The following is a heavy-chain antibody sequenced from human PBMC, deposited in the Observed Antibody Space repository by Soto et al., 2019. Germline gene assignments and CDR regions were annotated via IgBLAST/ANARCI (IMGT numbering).Heavy chain of an antibody. J-gene: IGHJ4*02. CDR3: ARLSQEQLPYFDY. Sequence: PSETLSLTCTVSGGSVSSGSDYWSWIRQPPGKGLEWVGYIYYSGSTNYNPSLKSRVTISVDTSKNQFSLKLSSVTAADTAVYYCARLSQEQLPYFDYWGQGTLVTVSS. V-gene: IGHV4-61*01. CDR1: GGSVSSGSDY. CDR2: IYYSGST. D-gene: IGHD6-13*01.